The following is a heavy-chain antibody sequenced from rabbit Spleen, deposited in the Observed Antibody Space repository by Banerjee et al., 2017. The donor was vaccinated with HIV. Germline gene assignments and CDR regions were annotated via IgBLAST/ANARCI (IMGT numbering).Heavy chain of an antibody. D-gene: IGHD8-1*01. CDR1: GFSFSSNW. CDR3: ARDSGSSFSSYGMDL. J-gene: IGHJ6*01. CDR2: IDTNDGDT. Sequence: QSLEESGGGLVKPGASLTLTCTVSGFSFSSNWICWVRQAPGKGLEWIACIDTNDGDTDYANWPKGRFTISKTSSTTVTLQMTSLTAADTATYFCARDSGSSFSSYGMDLWGPGTLVTVS. V-gene: IGHV1S40*01.